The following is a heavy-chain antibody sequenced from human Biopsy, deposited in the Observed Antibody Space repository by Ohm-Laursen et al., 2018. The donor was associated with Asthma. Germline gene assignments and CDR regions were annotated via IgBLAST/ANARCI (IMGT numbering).Heavy chain of an antibody. CDR3: VRATSTWSQSGPHYFDH. V-gene: IGHV4-59*01. Sequence: SETLSLTCTVSPGSINDYYWNWIPPFPGKGLEWIGYVHSTGSTRFNPSLKSRLPISVDTSVDQVSLKLTSVTAADTAVYYCVRATSTWSQSGPHYFDHWGQGTLITVSS. J-gene: IGHJ4*02. CDR2: VHSTGST. D-gene: IGHD6-13*01. CDR1: PGSINDYY.